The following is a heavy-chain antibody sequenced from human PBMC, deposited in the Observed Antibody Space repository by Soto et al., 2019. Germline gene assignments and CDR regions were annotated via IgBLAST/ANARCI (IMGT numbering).Heavy chain of an antibody. J-gene: IGHJ4*02. D-gene: IGHD6-19*01. Sequence: SGPTLVNPTQTLTLTCTFAGFSLTTSGVAVGWIRQPPGKALEWLSVIYWDDDKRSSPSLKSRLTITKDTSKNQVVLTMTNMDPVDTATYYCAHLTPVAHFDYWGQGTLVTVSS. V-gene: IGHV2-5*02. CDR2: IYWDDDK. CDR3: AHLTPVAHFDY. CDR1: GFSLTTSGVA.